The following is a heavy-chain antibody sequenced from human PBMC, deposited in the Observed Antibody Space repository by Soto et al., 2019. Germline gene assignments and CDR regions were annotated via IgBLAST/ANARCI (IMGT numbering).Heavy chain of an antibody. Sequence: SETLSLTCAVSGGSISSSVYYWGWIRQPPGKGLEWIGYIYYTGSTNYNPSLNSRVTISVDTSKNQFSLKLSSVTAADTAVYYCASHSSHWPFFDFWGQGTLLTVSS. CDR2: IYYTGST. CDR3: ASHSSHWPFFDF. V-gene: IGHV4-39*07. D-gene: IGHD6-13*01. CDR1: GGSISSSVYY. J-gene: IGHJ4*02.